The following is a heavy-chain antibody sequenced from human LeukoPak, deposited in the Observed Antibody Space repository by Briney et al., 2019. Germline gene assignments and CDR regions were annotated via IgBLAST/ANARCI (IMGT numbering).Heavy chain of an antibody. D-gene: IGHD3-3*01. J-gene: IGHJ4*02. CDR2: INSDGSST. CDR3: ARGGAYDFWSGYYNGDRFDY. V-gene: IGHV3-74*01. Sequence: GGSLRLSCAASGFTFSSYWMHWVRQAPGKGLVWVSRINSDGSSTSYADSVKGRFTISRDNAKNTLYLQMNSLRAEDTAVYYCARGGAYDFWSGYYNGDRFDYWGQGTLVTVSS. CDR1: GFTFSSYW.